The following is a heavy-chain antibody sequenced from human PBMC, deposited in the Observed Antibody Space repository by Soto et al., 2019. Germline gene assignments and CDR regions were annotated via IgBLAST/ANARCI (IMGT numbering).Heavy chain of an antibody. CDR1: GFTFSSYG. J-gene: IGHJ4*02. V-gene: IGHV3-30*18. CDR2: ISYDGSNK. CDR3: AKEGQDVWGRRGVYFDY. Sequence: QVQLVESGGGVVQPGRSLRLSCAASGFTFSSYGMHWVRQAPGKGLEWVAVISYDGSNKYYADSVKGRFTISRDNSKNTLYLQMNSLRAEDTAVYYCAKEGQDVWGRRGVYFDYWGQGTLVTVSS. D-gene: IGHD3-16*01.